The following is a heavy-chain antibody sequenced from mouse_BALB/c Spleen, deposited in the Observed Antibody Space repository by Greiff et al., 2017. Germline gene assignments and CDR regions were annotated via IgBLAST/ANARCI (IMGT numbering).Heavy chain of an antibody. V-gene: IGHV2-9*02. CDR2: IWAGGST. CDR1: GFSLTSYG. J-gene: IGHJ4*01. CDR3: ARDPGYGSSYAMDY. D-gene: IGHD1-1*01. Sequence: VQVVESGPGLVAPSQSLSITCTVSGFSLTSYGVHWVRQPPGKGLEWLGVIWAGGSTNYNSALMSRLSISKDNSKSQVFLKMNSLQTDDTAMYYCARDPGYGSSYAMDYWGQGTSVTVSS.